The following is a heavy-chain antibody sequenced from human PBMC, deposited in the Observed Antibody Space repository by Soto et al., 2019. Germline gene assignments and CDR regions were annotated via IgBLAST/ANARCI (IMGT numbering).Heavy chain of an antibody. V-gene: IGHV3-30-3*01. CDR2: ISYDGSNK. Sequence: PGGSLRLSCAASGFTFSSYAMHWVRQAPGKGLEWVAVISYDGSNKYYADSVKGRFTISRDNSKNTLYLQMNSLRAEDTAVYYCARVGEITIFGVVTRWGPYFDYWGQGTLVTVSS. J-gene: IGHJ4*02. CDR1: GFTFSSYA. D-gene: IGHD3-3*01. CDR3: ARVGEITIFGVVTRWGPYFDY.